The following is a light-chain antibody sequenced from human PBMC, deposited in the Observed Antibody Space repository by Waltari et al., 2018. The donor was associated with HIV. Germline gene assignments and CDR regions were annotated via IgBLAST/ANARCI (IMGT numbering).Light chain of an antibody. J-gene: IGKJ1*01. CDR2: WGS. CDR1: LTLLYIGNNKNY. V-gene: IGKV4-1*01. Sequence: IVMNQTLDSIAVFRGGRHHINCKSSLTLLYIGNNKNYFAWTQQKQWHPPKLLIYWGSARESGVPDRFSGSGAGTYFTLTISSLQADDVAIFDCHQYFGAPWTFGQGTKVGI. CDR3: HQYFGAPWT.